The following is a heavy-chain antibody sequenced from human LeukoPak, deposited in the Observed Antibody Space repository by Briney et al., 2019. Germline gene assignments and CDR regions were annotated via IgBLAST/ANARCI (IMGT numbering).Heavy chain of an antibody. CDR1: GASISNYY. CDR3: ARGIGTITQDSFDI. Sequence: LETLSLTCSASGASISNYYWSWIRQPAGKGLEWIGRIHSGGSFNYNPSLRSRVTMSVDTSNNHFSLRLNSVTAADTALYFCARGIGTITQDSFDIWGPGTVVTVSS. J-gene: IGHJ3*02. CDR2: IHSGGSF. D-gene: IGHD1-14*01. V-gene: IGHV4-4*07.